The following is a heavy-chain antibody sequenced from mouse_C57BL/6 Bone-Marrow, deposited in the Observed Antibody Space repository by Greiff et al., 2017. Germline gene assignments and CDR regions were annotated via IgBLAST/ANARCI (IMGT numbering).Heavy chain of an antibody. V-gene: IGHV1-82*01. CDR2: IYPGDGDT. CDR1: GYAFSSSW. CDR3: ARRGYYYGSSSHWYFDV. J-gene: IGHJ1*03. D-gene: IGHD1-1*01. Sequence: QVQLQQSGPELVKPGASVKISCKASGYAFSSSWMNWVKQRPGKGLEWIGRIYPGDGDTNYNGKFKGKATLTADKSSSTAYMQLSSLTSEDSAVYFCARRGYYYGSSSHWYFDVWGTGTTVTVSS.